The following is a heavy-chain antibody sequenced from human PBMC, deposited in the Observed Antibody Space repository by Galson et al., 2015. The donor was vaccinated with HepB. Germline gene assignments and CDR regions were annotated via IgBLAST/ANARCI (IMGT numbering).Heavy chain of an antibody. CDR3: ARDDGVVGAPWDYFDY. CDR1: GFTFSSYV. D-gene: IGHD2-15*01. Sequence: SLRLSCAASGFTFSSYVMHWVRQAPGKGLEWVAVIAYDGGNTYYADSVKGRFTISRDNSKNTLYLRMNSLRPEDTAVYYCARDDGVVGAPWDYFDYWGQGTLVTVSS. J-gene: IGHJ4*02. CDR2: IAYDGGNT. V-gene: IGHV3-30-3*01.